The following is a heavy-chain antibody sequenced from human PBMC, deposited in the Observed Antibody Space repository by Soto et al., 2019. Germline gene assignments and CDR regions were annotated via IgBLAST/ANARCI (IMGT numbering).Heavy chain of an antibody. V-gene: IGHV1-2*04. CDR1: GDTFTGYY. J-gene: IGHJ4*02. D-gene: IGHD5-18*01. CDR3: ATQGGYSYGLEYYFDY. Sequence: QVQLVQSGAEVKKPGASVKVSCKASGDTFTGYYMHWVRQAPGQGLEWMGWINPNSGGTNYAQKFQGWVTITRDTSISKAYMELSRLTSDDTAVYYCATQGGYSYGLEYYFDYWGQGTLVTVSS. CDR2: INPNSGGT.